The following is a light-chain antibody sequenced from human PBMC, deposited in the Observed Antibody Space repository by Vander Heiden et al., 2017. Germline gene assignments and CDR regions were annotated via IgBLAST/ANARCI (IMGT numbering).Light chain of an antibody. CDR3: QQTYRTPWT. Sequence: IQMTQSPSSLSASVGDRVTITCRASQSISNYSTWFQRKPGKAPKLLIYATSSLQSGVPSRFSGSGSGTDFTLTSSSLQPEDSATYYCQQTYRTPWTFGQGTKVDVK. J-gene: IGKJ1*01. V-gene: IGKV1-39*01. CDR2: ATS. CDR1: QSISNY.